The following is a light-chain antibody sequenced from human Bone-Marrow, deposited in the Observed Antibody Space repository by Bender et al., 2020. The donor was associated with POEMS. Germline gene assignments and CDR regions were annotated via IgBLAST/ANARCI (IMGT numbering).Light chain of an antibody. J-gene: IGLJ1*01. CDR2: KDC. CDR3: SSYRGRTSFV. V-gene: IGLV3-25*03. CDR1: ALPKQY. Sequence: SYELTQPPSVSVSPGQTARITCSGDALPKQYAYWYQQKPGQAPVVVIYKDCDRPSGVSSRFSGSKSGNTASLTISGLQAEDEADYYCSSYRGRTSFVFGTGTKVTVL.